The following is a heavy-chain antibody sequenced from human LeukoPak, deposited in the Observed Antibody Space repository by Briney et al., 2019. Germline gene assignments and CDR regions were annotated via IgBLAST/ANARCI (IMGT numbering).Heavy chain of an antibody. J-gene: IGHJ3*01. CDR3: ARGQYSTFDV. CDR1: GDIVSSNSVA. CDR2: TYRRST. V-gene: IGHV6-1*01. Sequence: SQTLSLTCAISGDIVSSNSVAWNWIRQSPSRGLEWLGRTYRRSTYYAVSLRGRITISPDTSNNQFSMHLNSVTPEDTAVYYCARGQYSTFDVWGQGTLVTVSS. D-gene: IGHD4-4*01.